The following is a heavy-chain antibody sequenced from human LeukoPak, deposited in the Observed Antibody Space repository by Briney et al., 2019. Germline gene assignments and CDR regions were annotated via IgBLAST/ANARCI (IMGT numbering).Heavy chain of an antibody. D-gene: IGHD5-24*01. J-gene: IGHJ4*02. CDR3: ARARDGYNTD. CDR2: IYYSGST. Sequence: PSETLSLTCTVSGGSISSYYWRWLRQPPGKGLEWIGYIYYSGSTNYNPSLKSRVTISVDTSKNQFSLKLSSVTAADTAVYYCARARDGYNTDWGQGTLVTVSS. V-gene: IGHV4-59*01. CDR1: GGSISSYY.